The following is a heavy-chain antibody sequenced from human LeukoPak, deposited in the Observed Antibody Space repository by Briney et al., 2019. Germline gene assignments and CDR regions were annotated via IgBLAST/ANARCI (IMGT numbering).Heavy chain of an antibody. CDR3: AELGITLIGGV. V-gene: IGHV3-48*03. Sequence: GGSLRLSCVASGFTFSSYEMNWVRQAPGKGLEWVSYISSSGSTIYYADSGKGRFTISRDNAKNSLYLQMNSLRAEDTAVYYCAELGITLIGGVWGKGTTVTISS. J-gene: IGHJ6*04. D-gene: IGHD3-10*02. CDR2: ISSSGSTI. CDR1: GFTFSSYE.